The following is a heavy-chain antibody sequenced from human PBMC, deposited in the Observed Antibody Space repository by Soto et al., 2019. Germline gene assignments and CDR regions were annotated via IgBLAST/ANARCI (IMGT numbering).Heavy chain of an antibody. CDR3: VRRDFGDYDYFDY. V-gene: IGHV1-46*01. Sequence: QVQLKQSGAEVEKPGASVNLSCKASGYTLPSYYIHWVRQAPGQGLDWMGMINPSTGVTTYAQEFQGRLTLTKDPTTRASTNTVYMQLSGLRSDDTAVYYCVRRDFGDYDYFDYWGQGTLVTISS. J-gene: IGHJ4*02. CDR2: INPSTGVT. D-gene: IGHD4-17*01. CDR1: GYTLPSYY.